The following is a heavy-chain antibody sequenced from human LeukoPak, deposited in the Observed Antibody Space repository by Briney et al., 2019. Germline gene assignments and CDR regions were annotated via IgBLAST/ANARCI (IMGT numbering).Heavy chain of an antibody. J-gene: IGHJ4*02. V-gene: IGHV3-23*01. CDR3: VRQRYERSGLHERRLFDN. Sequence: GGSLRLSCEASGFAFENYWMHWVRQAPGKGLEWVSVVSGGGTITYYADSVKGRFTISRDNSKNTVYLQMSSLRAEDTAVYYCVRQRYERSGLHERRLFDNWGQGTPVTVSS. D-gene: IGHD3-22*01. CDR1: GFAFENYW. CDR2: VSGGGTIT.